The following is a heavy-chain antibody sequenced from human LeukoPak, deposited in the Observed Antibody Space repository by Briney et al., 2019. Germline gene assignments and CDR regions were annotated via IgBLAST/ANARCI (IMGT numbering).Heavy chain of an antibody. CDR1: GFTFDDHG. V-gene: IGHV3-20*01. J-gene: IGHJ4*02. CDR2: INWNGGTT. D-gene: IGHD5-18*01. Sequence: PGGSLRLSCAASGFTFDDHGMNWVRQAPGKGLEWVAGINWNGGTTGYVDSVKGRFTISRDNAKNSLYLQLNSLRAEDTALYHCARDRSSGSFHYCGQGTLVTVSS. CDR3: ARDRSSGSFHY.